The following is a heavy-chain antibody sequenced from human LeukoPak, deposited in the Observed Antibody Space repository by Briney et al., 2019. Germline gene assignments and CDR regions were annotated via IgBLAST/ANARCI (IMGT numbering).Heavy chain of an antibody. CDR1: GGSISSDSYY. CDR3: ARGYTYGHGAMFDY. V-gene: IGHV4-61*02. Sequence: PSETLSLTCTVSGGSISSDSYYWTWIRQPAGKGLEWIGRVYTSGSTDFTPSLKSRVSISLDTSKNQFSLKLSSVTAAGTAVYYCARGYTYGHGAMFDYWGQGTLVTVSP. D-gene: IGHD5-18*01. J-gene: IGHJ4*02. CDR2: VYTSGST.